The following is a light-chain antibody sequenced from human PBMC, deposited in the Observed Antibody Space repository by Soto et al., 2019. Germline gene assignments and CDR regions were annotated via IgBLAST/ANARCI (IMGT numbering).Light chain of an antibody. V-gene: IGKV3-11*01. Sequence: EIVLTQSPATLSLSPGERATLSCRASQSVSSYLAWYQQKPGQAPRLLIYDASNWATGIPARFSGSGSGTDVTLTISSLEPEDFAVYYCHQRSNWPLTFGGGTKVEI. J-gene: IGKJ4*01. CDR3: HQRSNWPLT. CDR2: DAS. CDR1: QSVSSY.